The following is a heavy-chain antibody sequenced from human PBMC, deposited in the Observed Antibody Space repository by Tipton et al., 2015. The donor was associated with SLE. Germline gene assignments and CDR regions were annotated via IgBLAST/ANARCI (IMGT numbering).Heavy chain of an antibody. CDR2: IYDRGST. V-gene: IGHV4-34*09. J-gene: IGHJ4*02. D-gene: IGHD5-12*01. Sequence: LRLSCTVYGGSFSGYYWSWIRQPPGKGLEWIGYIYDRGSTNYDPSLRSRVTMSVDTSKNQFSLKLTSVTAADTAVYYCARGGVGGYDYFDYWGQGALVTVSS. CDR3: ARGGVGGYDYFDY. CDR1: GGSFSGYY.